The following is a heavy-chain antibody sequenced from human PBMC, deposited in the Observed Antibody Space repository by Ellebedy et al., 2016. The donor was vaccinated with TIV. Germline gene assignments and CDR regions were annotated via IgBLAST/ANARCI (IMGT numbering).Heavy chain of an antibody. CDR2: VFYSGTI. Sequence: MPSETLSLTCSVSGGSITSYYWSWIRQPPGKGLEWIGYVFYSGTINYSPSLMSRATISLDTSKNSFSLKLNSVTAADTAVYYCAAFRAGYSGSDWAGDYWGQGTLVTVSS. V-gene: IGHV4-59*01. CDR1: GGSITSYY. J-gene: IGHJ4*02. D-gene: IGHD5-12*01. CDR3: AAFRAGYSGSDWAGDY.